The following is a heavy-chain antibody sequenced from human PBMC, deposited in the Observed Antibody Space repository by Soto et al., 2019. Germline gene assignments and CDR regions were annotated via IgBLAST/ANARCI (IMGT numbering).Heavy chain of an antibody. V-gene: IGHV3-23*01. D-gene: IGHD4-17*01. CDR1: GFTFSSYA. J-gene: IGHJ3*01. Sequence: GGSLRLSCVASGFTFSSYAMSWVRQVPGKGLEWVSTISDAAGSAYYVDSVKGRFTISRDNSKKTLCLQMNSLRAEDSAVYNCARPYGGKIGDAPDLWGPGTMVTVSS. CDR3: ARPYGGKIGDAPDL. CDR2: ISDAAGSA.